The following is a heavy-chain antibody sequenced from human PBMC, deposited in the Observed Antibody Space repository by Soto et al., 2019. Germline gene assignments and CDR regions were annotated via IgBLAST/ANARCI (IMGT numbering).Heavy chain of an antibody. J-gene: IGHJ4*02. CDR1: GFPFSSYA. D-gene: IGHD3-22*01. Sequence: VQLRESGGSLVQPGGSLTLSCAASGFPFSSYAMSWVRQTPEGGLGWVAAISGGGSDRYYADFVQGRFTFSRDNSRNILYLHMNSLRADDTAMYFCARSLFMVAPDSEPFDYWGQGTLVTVSS. CDR3: ARSLFMVAPDSEPFDY. CDR2: ISGGGSDR. V-gene: IGHV3-23*01.